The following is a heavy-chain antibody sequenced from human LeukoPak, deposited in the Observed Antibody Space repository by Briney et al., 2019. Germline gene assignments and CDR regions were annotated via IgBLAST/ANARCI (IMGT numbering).Heavy chain of an antibody. CDR3: ARGASGYSYG. V-gene: IGHV4-61*08. D-gene: IGHD5-18*01. CDR1: DGSNSRGDYY. J-gene: IGHJ4*02. Sequence: SETLSLTCTVSDGSNSRGDYYGPWIRQPPGKGLEWNGYIYYSGSTNYNPSLKSRVTRSIDTSKNQFSLNLSAVTAADTAVYYYARGASGYSYGWGQGTLVTVSS. CDR2: IYYSGST.